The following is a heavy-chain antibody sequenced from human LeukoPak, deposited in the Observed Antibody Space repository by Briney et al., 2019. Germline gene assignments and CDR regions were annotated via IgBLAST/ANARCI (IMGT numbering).Heavy chain of an antibody. CDR2: IYSGGST. CDR3: ARHDSSGYYYSN. V-gene: IGHV3-53*01. CDR1: GFTVSSNY. D-gene: IGHD3-22*01. J-gene: IGHJ4*02. Sequence: GGSLRLSCAASGFTVSSNYMSWVRQAPGKGLEWVSVIYSGGSTYYADSVKGRFTISRDNSKNTLYLQMNSLRAEDTAVYYCARHDSSGYYYSNWGQGTLVTVSS.